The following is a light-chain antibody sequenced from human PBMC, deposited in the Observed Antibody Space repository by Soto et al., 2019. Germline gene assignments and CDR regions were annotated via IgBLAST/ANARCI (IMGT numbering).Light chain of an antibody. CDR1: TGAVTSGHY. CDR2: DTS. V-gene: IGLV7-46*01. Sequence: QAVVTREPSLTVSPGGTVTLTCASSTGAVTSGHYPYWFQQKPGQAPKTLIYDTSNKHSWTPARLSGSLLGGKAALTLSGAQPEDEADYYCLLYYGGPRVFGGGTKLTVL. CDR3: LLYYGGPRV. J-gene: IGLJ3*02.